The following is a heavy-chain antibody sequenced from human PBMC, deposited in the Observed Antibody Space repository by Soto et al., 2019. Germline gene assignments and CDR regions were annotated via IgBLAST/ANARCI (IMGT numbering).Heavy chain of an antibody. CDR3: AKAGGSGSYPMDYYYYGMDV. Sequence: GGSLRLSCAASGFTFSSYAMSWVRQAPGKGLEWVSAISGSGGSTYYADSVKGRFTISRDNSKNTLYLQMNSLRAEDTAVYYCAKAGGSGSYPMDYYYYGMDVWGQGTTVTVSS. V-gene: IGHV3-23*01. D-gene: IGHD3-10*01. CDR1: GFTFSSYA. CDR2: ISGSGGST. J-gene: IGHJ6*02.